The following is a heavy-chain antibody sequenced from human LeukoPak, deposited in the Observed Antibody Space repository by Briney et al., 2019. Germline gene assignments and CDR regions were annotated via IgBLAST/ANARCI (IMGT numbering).Heavy chain of an antibody. D-gene: IGHD6-19*01. V-gene: IGHV3-48*03. CDR1: GFTFSTYA. J-gene: IGHJ4*02. CDR3: ARTSSGWYDY. CDR2: ISSSGSTI. Sequence: GGSLRLSCSASGFTFSTYAMHWVRQAPGKGLEWVSYISSSGSTIYYADSVKGRFTISRDNAKNSLYLQMNSLRAEDTAVYYCARTSSGWYDYWGQGTLVTVSS.